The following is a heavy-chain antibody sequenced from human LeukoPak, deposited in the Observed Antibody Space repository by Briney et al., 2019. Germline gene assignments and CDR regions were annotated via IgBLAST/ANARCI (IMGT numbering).Heavy chain of an antibody. CDR1: GIAVIGNY. D-gene: IGHD1-26*01. CDR3: AIAQSWDELFDS. Sequence: GGSLTLSCAASGIAVIGNYMSWVRQPPGKGLEWVSFISINTHTFYADSVRGRFTISRDSSKNTLFLQMNSLRDEDSAVYYCAIAQSWDELFDSWGQGTLVTVSS. CDR2: ISINTHT. J-gene: IGHJ4*02. V-gene: IGHV3-53*01.